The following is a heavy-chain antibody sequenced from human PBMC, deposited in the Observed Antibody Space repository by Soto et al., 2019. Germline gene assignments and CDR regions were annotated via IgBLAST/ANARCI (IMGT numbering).Heavy chain of an antibody. V-gene: IGHV6-1*01. CDR2: TYYRSKWYY. CDR3: ARDPNSSGWFGLDY. D-gene: IGHD6-19*01. J-gene: IGHJ4*02. Sequence: QVPLHQSGPGLVKPSQTLSLTCAISGDTVSTNIAAWNWIRQSPSRGLEWLGRTYYRSKWYYDYAVSVKSRITINPDTSKNQFSLQLNSVTPEDTAVYYCARDPNSSGWFGLDYWGQGTLVTVSS. CDR1: GDTVSTNIAA.